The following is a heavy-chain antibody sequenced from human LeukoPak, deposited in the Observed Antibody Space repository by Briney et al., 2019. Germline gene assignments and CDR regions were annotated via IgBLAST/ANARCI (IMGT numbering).Heavy chain of an antibody. J-gene: IGHJ4*02. CDR3: AKQVWYSSSSYSDY. D-gene: IGHD6-13*01. CDR1: GFTFSNYA. V-gene: IGHV3-23*01. CDR2: INDRGIAT. Sequence: GGSLRLSCAASGFTFSNYAMSWVRQAPGKGLGWVSTINDRGIATYYADSVKGRFTISRDNSKNTLSLQVSSLRAEDTAVYYCAKQVWYSSSSYSDYWGQGTLVTVSS.